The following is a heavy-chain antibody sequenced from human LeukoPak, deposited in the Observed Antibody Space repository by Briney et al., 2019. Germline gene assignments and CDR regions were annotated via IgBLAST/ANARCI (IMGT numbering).Heavy chain of an antibody. V-gene: IGHV3-48*01. CDR1: GFTFSTYS. Sequence: PGRSLRLSCAASGFTFSTYSMNWVRQAPGKGLEWVSYISSNNFTVYYADSVKGRFTISRDNAKNSLYLQINSLRAEHTAVYYCARDLGQDYWGQGTLVTVSS. J-gene: IGHJ4*02. CDR2: ISSNNFTV. CDR3: ARDLGQDY.